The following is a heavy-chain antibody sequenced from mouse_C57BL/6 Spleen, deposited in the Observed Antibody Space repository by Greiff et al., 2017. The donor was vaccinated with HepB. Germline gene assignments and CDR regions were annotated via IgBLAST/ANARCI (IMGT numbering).Heavy chain of an antibody. V-gene: IGHV1-80*01. CDR2: IYPGDGDT. Sequence: VKLVESGAELVKPGASVKISCKASGYAFSSYWMNWVKQRPGKGLEWIGQIYPGDGDTNYNGKFKGKATLTADKSSSTAYMQLSSLTSEDSAVYFCARDSRGNYFDYWGQGTTLTVSS. CDR3: ARDSRGNYFDY. J-gene: IGHJ2*01. D-gene: IGHD1-1*01. CDR1: GYAFSSYW.